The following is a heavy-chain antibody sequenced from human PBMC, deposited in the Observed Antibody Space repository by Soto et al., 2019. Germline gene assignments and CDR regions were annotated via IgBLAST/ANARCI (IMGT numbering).Heavy chain of an antibody. J-gene: IGHJ6*02. CDR2: ISYDGSNK. D-gene: IGHD5-18*01. CDR1: GFTFSSYG. Sequence: QVQLVESGGGVVQPGRSLRLSCAASGFTFSSYGMHWVRQAPGKGLEWVAVISYDGSNKYYADSVKGRFTISRDNSKNTRYRQMNSLRAEDTAVYYCAKDAMGEYYGMDVWGQGTTVTDSS. V-gene: IGHV3-30*18. CDR3: AKDAMGEYYGMDV.